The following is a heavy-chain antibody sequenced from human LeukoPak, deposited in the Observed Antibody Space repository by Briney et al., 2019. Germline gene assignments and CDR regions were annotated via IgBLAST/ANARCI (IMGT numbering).Heavy chain of an antibody. CDR3: TGSSGYHLYYYYYMDV. D-gene: IGHD3-22*01. CDR1: GYSISSGYY. V-gene: IGHV4-38-2*02. J-gene: IGHJ6*03. CDR2: IYHSGST. Sequence: SETLSLTCTVSGYSISSGYYWGWIRQPPGKGLEWIGSIYHSGSTYYNPSLKSRVTISVDTSKNQFSLKLSSVTAADTAVYYCTGSSGYHLYYYYYMDVWGKGTTVTISS.